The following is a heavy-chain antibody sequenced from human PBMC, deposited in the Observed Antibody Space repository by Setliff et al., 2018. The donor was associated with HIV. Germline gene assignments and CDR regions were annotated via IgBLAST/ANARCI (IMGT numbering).Heavy chain of an antibody. J-gene: IGHJ6*02. D-gene: IGHD3-22*01. CDR2: ITGSGDST. Sequence: PGGSLRLSCAASGFTFSSYAMTWVRQAPGKGLEWVSSITGSGDSTYYANSVKGRFTISRDSSKNTLSLQMSSLKTEDTAVYYCARIVILVVAGTDYYGMDVWGQGTTVTVS. V-gene: IGHV3-23*01. CDR3: ARIVILVVAGTDYYGMDV. CDR1: GFTFSSYA.